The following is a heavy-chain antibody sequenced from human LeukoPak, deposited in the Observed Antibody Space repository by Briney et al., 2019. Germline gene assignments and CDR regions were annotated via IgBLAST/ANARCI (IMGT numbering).Heavy chain of an antibody. CDR3: ARQAAVAGTGYYYYGMDV. Sequence: WIRQPPGKGLEWIGSIYYSGSTYYNPSLKSRVTISVDTSKNQFSLKLSSVTAADTAVYYCARQAAVAGTGYYYYGMDVWGQGTTVTVSS. V-gene: IGHV4-39*01. CDR2: IYYSGST. J-gene: IGHJ6*02. D-gene: IGHD6-19*01.